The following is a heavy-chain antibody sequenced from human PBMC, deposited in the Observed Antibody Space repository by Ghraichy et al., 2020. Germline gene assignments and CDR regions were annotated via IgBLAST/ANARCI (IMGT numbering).Heavy chain of an antibody. CDR2: IDPSDSYT. Sequence: ESLNISCKGSGYKFIGYWISWVRQMPGKGLEWMGRIDPSDSYTTYSPSFQGHVSISVDKSITTAYLQWSSLKASDTAMYYCARLKNGFNWGFDSWGQGTLITVSS. D-gene: IGHD1-1*01. V-gene: IGHV5-10-1*01. CDR3: ARLKNGFNWGFDS. CDR1: GYKFIGYW. J-gene: IGHJ4*02.